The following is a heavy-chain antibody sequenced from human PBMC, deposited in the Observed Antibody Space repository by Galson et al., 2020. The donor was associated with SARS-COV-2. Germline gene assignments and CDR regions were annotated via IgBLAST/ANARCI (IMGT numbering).Heavy chain of an antibody. CDR2: ISSSGSTI. CDR1: GFTFSDYY. V-gene: IGHV3-11*01. CDR3: ARDQGSGWYEVYYYYGMGG. Sequence: GESLKISCAASGFTFSDYYMSWIRQAPGKGLEWVSYISSSGSTIYYADSVKGRFTISRDNAKNSLYLQMNSLRAEDTAVYYCARDQGSGWYEVYYYYGMGGWGQGTTVTVSS. D-gene: IGHD6-19*01. J-gene: IGHJ6*02.